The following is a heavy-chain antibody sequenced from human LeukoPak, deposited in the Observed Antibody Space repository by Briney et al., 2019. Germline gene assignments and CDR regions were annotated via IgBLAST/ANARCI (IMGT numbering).Heavy chain of an antibody. CDR3: ARDLEDCSSTSCPLNWFDP. D-gene: IGHD2-2*01. Sequence: SVKVSCKASGGTFSSYAISWVRQAPGQGREGMGGIIPIFGTENYAQKFQGRVTITADESTSTAYLELSSLRSEDTAVYYCARDLEDCSSTSCPLNWFDPWGQGTLVTVSS. CDR1: GGTFSSYA. CDR2: IIPIFGTE. V-gene: IGHV1-69*13. J-gene: IGHJ5*02.